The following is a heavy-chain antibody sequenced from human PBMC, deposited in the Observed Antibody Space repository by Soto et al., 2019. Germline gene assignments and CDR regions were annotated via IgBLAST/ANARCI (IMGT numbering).Heavy chain of an antibody. CDR1: SGSISSYY. CDR3: ARSPSDTAMAAIDY. Sequence: PSETLSLTCTVSSGSISSYYWSWIRQTPGKGLEWIGYIYYSGSTNYNPSLKSRVTISVDTSKNQFSLKLSSVTAADTAVYYCARSPSDTAMAAIDYWGQGTLVTVSS. J-gene: IGHJ4*02. V-gene: IGHV4-59*01. D-gene: IGHD5-18*01. CDR2: IYYSGST.